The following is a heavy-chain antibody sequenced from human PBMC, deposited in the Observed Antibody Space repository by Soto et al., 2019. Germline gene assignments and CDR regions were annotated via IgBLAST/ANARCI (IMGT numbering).Heavy chain of an antibody. D-gene: IGHD3-22*01. J-gene: IGHJ6*02. Sequence: PGGSLRLSCAASGFTFSSYSMSWVRQAPGKGLEWVSYISSSSSTIYYADSVKGRFTISRDNAKNSLYLQMNSLRDEDTAVYYCARDSYYDSSGPETTYYYYGMDVWGQGTTVTVSS. CDR3: ARDSYYDSSGPETTYYYYGMDV. CDR2: ISSSSSTI. V-gene: IGHV3-48*02. CDR1: GFTFSSYS.